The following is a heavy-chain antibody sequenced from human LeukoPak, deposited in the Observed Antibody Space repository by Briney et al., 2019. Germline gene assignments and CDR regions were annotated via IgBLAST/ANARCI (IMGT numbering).Heavy chain of an antibody. V-gene: IGHV4-59*08. CDR2: IYYSGST. D-gene: IGHD5-18*01. J-gene: IGHJ4*02. Sequence: SETLSLTCTVSGGSISSYYWSWIRQPPGKGLEWIGYIYYSGSTDYNPSLKSRVTISVDTSKNQFSLKLSSVTAADTAVYYCARRAPYSYEWSTLDYWGQGTLVTVSS. CDR3: ARRAPYSYEWSTLDY. CDR1: GGSISSYY.